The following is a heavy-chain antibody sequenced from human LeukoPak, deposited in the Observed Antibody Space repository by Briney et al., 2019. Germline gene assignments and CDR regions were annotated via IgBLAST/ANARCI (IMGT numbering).Heavy chain of an antibody. CDR1: GYSITSGYY. V-gene: IGHV4-38-2*02. J-gene: IGHJ4*02. CDR2: INHSGST. D-gene: IGHD3-10*01. CDR3: ARRSGTVRGVTDY. Sequence: PSETLSLTCTVSGYSITSGYYWGWIRQPPGKGLEWIGEINHSGSTNYNPSLKSRVTISVDTSKNQFSLKLSSVTAADTTVYYCARRSGTVRGVTDYWGQGTLVTVSS.